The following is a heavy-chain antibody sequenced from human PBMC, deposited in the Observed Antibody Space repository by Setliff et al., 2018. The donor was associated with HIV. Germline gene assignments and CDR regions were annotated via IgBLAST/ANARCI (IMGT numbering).Heavy chain of an antibody. J-gene: IGHJ2*01. D-gene: IGHD5-18*01. CDR1: GFTFNNYG. V-gene: IGHV3-30*02. CDR2: IWYDGTNK. Sequence: LGGSLRLSCAASGFTFNNYGMHWVRQAPGKGLEWVAVIWYDGTNKYYGDSVKGRFTISRDNSKNTLYLELDSLRIEDTAIYYCAKEELSAYSYGDRYWYFALWGRGTLVTVSS. CDR3: AKEELSAYSYGDRYWYFAL.